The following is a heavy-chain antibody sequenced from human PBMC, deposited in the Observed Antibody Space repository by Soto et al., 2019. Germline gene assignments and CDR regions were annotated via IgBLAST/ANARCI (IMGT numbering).Heavy chain of an antibody. V-gene: IGHV4-4*02. CDR1: DGPNSSGHW. CDR3: ASLIAALNY. J-gene: IGHJ4*02. D-gene: IGHD6-6*01. Sequence: PSETVSLSCAVSDGPNSSGHWWSWVRQPPGKGLEWIGEIYHSGSTNYNPSLKSRVTISVDKSKNQFSLKLSSVTAADTAVYYCASLIAALNYWCQGTLVTVSS. CDR2: IYHSGST.